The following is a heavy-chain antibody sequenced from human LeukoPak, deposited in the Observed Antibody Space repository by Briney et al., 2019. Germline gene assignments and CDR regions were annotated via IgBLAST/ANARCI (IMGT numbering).Heavy chain of an antibody. D-gene: IGHD1-26*01. V-gene: IGHV4-39*01. CDR2: IYYSGST. CDR1: GFTVSSNY. J-gene: IGHJ4*02. Sequence: PGGSLRLSCAASGFTVSSNYMSWIRQPPGKGLEWIGSIYYSGSTYYNPSLKSRVTISVDTSKNQFSLKLSSVTAADTAVYYCARRGTSGSYYSGDYFDYWGQGTLVTVSS. CDR3: ARRGTSGSYYSGDYFDY.